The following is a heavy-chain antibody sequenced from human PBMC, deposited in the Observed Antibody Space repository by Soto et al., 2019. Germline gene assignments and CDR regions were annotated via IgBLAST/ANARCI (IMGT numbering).Heavy chain of an antibody. V-gene: IGHV3-30*01. CDR1: GFIFKNYA. J-gene: IGHJ4*02. D-gene: IGHD3-22*01. CDR2: ITRDGYNK. CDR3: TKSSGGRSSVWMDY. Sequence: QVQLVESGGGVVQPGRSLRLSCAVSGFIFKNYALNWVRQAPGKGLEWVASITRDGYNKYYADSVKGRFTISRDNSKNTLSLQMAALRVEDSSVYYCTKSSGGRSSVWMDYWGPGTLVTVSS.